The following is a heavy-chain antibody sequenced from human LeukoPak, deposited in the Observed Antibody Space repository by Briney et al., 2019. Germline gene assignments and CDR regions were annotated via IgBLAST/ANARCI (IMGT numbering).Heavy chain of an antibody. CDR1: GGSIIGYY. CDR2: IDYSGST. J-gene: IGHJ4*02. D-gene: IGHD4-17*01. Sequence: PSETLSLTCTVSGGSIIGYYRSWIRQPPGMGLEWIGYIDYSGSTNYNPSLKSRVTISVDTSKNQFSLRLRYVTAADTAVYYCARTAATVTTVIDYCVQGTLVTVSS. V-gene: IGHV4-59*01. CDR3: ARTAATVTTVIDY.